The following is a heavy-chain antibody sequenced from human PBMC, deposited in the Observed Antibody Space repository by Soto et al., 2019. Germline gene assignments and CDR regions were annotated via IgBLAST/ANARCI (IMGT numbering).Heavy chain of an antibody. CDR2: IGVYNGKT. D-gene: IGHD2-2*02. CDR3: SRARYCTSPSCYNHYYYGMDM. Sequence: QEQLVQSGGEVKKPGASVRVSCKASGYTFTKYGITWVRQAPGQGLEWMGWIGVYNGKTNYARKLQGRVIMTADTSASTAYMELRSLRSDDTAVYYCSRARYCTSPSCYNHYYYGMDMWGQGTTVTVSS. CDR1: GYTFTKYG. V-gene: IGHV1-18*04. J-gene: IGHJ6*02.